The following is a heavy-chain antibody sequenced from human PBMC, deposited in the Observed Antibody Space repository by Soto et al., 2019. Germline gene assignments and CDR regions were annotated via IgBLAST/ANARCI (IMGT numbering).Heavy chain of an antibody. CDR3: ARDFYGSRAAGWFDP. CDR2: VYHDGRT. V-gene: IGHV4-38-2*02. CDR1: GYSISSGYQ. Sequence: SETLSLTCAVSGYSISSGYQWGLIRRPPGKGPEWIGSVYHDGRTRYNPPLESRVTISVDTSKNQFSLKLNSVTVADTAMYYCARDFYGSRAAGWFDPWGQGTLVTVSS. J-gene: IGHJ5*02. D-gene: IGHD3-10*01.